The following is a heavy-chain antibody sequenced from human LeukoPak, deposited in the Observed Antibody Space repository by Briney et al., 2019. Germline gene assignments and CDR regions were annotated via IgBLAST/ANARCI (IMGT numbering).Heavy chain of an antibody. J-gene: IGHJ4*02. CDR3: ASRDSGSDY. V-gene: IGHV4-59*01. D-gene: IGHD1-26*01. CDR1: GGSISSYY. Sequence: SETLSLTCTVSGGSISSYYWSWIRQPPGKGLESIGYIYYSGSTYYNPSLRSRVTISVNTSKNQVSLKLTSVTAADTAVYYCASRDSGSDYWGQGTLVTVSS. CDR2: IYYSGST.